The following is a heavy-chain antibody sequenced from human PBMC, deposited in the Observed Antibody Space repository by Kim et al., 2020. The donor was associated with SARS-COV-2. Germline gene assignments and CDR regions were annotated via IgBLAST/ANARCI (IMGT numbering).Heavy chain of an antibody. J-gene: IGHJ4*02. Sequence: ASVKVSCKASGYIFSSYYMHWVRQAPGQGLEWMGIISPSGDITIYAQKFQGRLTITRDTSTSTLYMELSSLRSEDTAVYYCAREQTRGFFNYWGQGTLVTVSS. V-gene: IGHV1-46*01. CDR3: AREQTRGFFNY. D-gene: IGHD3-3*01. CDR2: ISPSGDIT. CDR1: GYIFSSYY.